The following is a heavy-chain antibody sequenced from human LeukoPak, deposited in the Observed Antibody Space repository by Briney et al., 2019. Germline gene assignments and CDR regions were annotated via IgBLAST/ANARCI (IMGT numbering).Heavy chain of an antibody. D-gene: IGHD3-22*01. V-gene: IGHV4-39*01. CDR3: ARNQENYYDSSGYYPGEFDY. CDR1: GGSISSSGYY. CDR2: IYYSGST. Sequence: SETLSLTCTVSGGSISSSGYYWGWIRQPPGKGLEWIGSIYYSGSTYYNPSLKSRVTISVDTSKNQFSLKLSSVTAADTAVYYCARNQENYYDSSGYYPGEFDYWGQGTLVTVSS. J-gene: IGHJ4*02.